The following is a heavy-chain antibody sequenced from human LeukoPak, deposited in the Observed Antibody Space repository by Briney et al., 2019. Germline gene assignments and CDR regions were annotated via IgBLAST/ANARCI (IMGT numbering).Heavy chain of an antibody. V-gene: IGHV3-23*01. CDR2: ISGSGGST. CDR1: GFTFSSYA. D-gene: IGHD4-17*01. J-gene: IGHJ5*02. Sequence: PGGSLRLSCAASGFTFSSYAMSWVRQAPGKGLEWVSAISGSGGSTYYADSVKGRFTISRDNSKNTLYLQTNSLRAEDTAVYYCATSGDYGVRWFDPWGQGTLVTVSS. CDR3: ATSGDYGVRWFDP.